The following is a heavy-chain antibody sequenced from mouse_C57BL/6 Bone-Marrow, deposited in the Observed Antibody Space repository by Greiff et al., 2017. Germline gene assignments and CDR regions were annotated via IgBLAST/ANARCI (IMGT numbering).Heavy chain of an antibody. V-gene: IGHV1-75*01. Sequence: QVQLKESGPELVKPGASVKISCKASGYTFTDYYINWVKQRPGQGLEWIGWIFPGSGSTYYNEKFKGKATLTVDNSSSTAYMLLSSLTSEDSAVYFCARGENDFFSWFAYWGQGTMVTVSA. D-gene: IGHD2-4*01. J-gene: IGHJ3*01. CDR1: GYTFTDYY. CDR3: ARGENDFFSWFAY. CDR2: IFPGSGST.